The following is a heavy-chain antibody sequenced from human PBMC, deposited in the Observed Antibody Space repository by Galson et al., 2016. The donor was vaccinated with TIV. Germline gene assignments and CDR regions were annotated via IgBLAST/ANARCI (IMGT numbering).Heavy chain of an antibody. V-gene: IGHV3-9*01. D-gene: IGHD1-26*01. Sequence: SLRLSCAASGFTFDDYAFHRVRQGPGKGLEWVSSITWNSDKIVYMDSVKGRFTMSRDNAKNSLSLQMNSLRAEDTALYYCVKGAGRYSRSWYFDYWGQGTLVTVSS. CDR3: VKGAGRYSRSWYFDY. CDR1: GFTFDDYA. CDR2: ITWNSDKI. J-gene: IGHJ4*02.